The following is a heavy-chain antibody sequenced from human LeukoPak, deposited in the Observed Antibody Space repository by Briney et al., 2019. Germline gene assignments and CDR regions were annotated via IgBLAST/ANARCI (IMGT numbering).Heavy chain of an antibody. V-gene: IGHV3-7*01. CDR1: GFNFNSYW. J-gene: IGHJ4*02. CDR2: IKEDGSEK. CDR3: VRKGGFTSTWIDYWRLGTSWIDY. Sequence: GGSLRLSCAASGFNFNSYWMSWVRQAPGKGLEWVANIKEDGSEKYYVDSVKGRFTISRDNAKNSLYLQMNSLTAEDTAVYYCVRKGGFTSTWIDYWRLGTSWIDYWGQGTLVTVSS. D-gene: IGHD1-14*01.